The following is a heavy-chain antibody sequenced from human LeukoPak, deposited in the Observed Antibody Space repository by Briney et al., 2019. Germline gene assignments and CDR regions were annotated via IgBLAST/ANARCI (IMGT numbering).Heavy chain of an antibody. J-gene: IGHJ6*02. CDR3: AKGPHAAGGSLMVYYYYDMDV. Sequence: GGSLRLSCAASGFTFSDYYMSWIRQAPGKGLEWVSYISSSGSTIYYADSVKGRFTISRDNAKNSLYLQMNSLRAEDTAVYYCAKGPHAAGGSLMVYYYYDMDVWGQGTTVTVSS. CDR2: ISSSGSTI. V-gene: IGHV3-11*01. CDR1: GFTFSDYY. D-gene: IGHD2-8*01.